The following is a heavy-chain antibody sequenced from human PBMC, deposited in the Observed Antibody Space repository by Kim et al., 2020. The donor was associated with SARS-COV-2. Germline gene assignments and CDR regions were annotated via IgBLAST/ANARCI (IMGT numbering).Heavy chain of an antibody. CDR2: ISYDGSNK. D-gene: IGHD3-3*01. J-gene: IGHJ4*02. Sequence: GGSLRLSCAASGFTFSSYGMHWVRQAPGKGLEWVAVISYDGSNKYYADSVKGRFTISRDNSKNTLYLQMNSLRAEDTAVYYCAKASGSGYYAGPGDYWGQGTLVTVSS. CDR1: GFTFSSYG. V-gene: IGHV3-30*18. CDR3: AKASGSGYYAGPGDY.